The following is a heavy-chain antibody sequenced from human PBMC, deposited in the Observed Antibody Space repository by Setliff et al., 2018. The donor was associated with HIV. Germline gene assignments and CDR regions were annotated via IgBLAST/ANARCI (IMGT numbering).Heavy chain of an antibody. V-gene: IGHV1-24*01. Sequence: ASVKVSCKVFDYTLTELSMHWARQAPGKGLEWMGGFDPEHGKMIYAQKFQGRVTMTEDTSADTAYMELSSLRSEDTAVYYCATLYYWSQGTQVTVSS. CDR1: DYTLTELS. CDR2: FDPEHGKM. CDR3: ATLYY. J-gene: IGHJ4*02.